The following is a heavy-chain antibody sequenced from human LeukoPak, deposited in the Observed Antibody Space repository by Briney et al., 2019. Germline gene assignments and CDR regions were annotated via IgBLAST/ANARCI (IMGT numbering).Heavy chain of an antibody. Sequence: SETLSLTCTVSGGSISSYYGSWIRQPPGKGLEWIGYIYYSGSTNYNPSLKSRVTISVDTSKNQFSLKLSSVTAADTAVYYCARLAAAGPRSYYYYYGMDVWGQGTTVTVSS. J-gene: IGHJ6*02. D-gene: IGHD6-13*01. V-gene: IGHV4-59*08. CDR1: GGSISSYY. CDR2: IYYSGST. CDR3: ARLAAAGPRSYYYYYGMDV.